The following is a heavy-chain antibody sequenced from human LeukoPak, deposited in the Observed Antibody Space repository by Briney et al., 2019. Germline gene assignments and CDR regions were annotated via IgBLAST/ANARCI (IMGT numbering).Heavy chain of an antibody. Sequence: GGSLTLSCVASGLTFGNYGMNWVRQAPGKGLEWVSSIGGGGYTTYYADSVRGRFTISRDNSKNSMYLQMSSLRAEDTAIYYCAEVESSYCRIWGQGTLVTVSS. CDR3: AEVESSYCRI. V-gene: IGHV3-23*01. CDR2: IGGGGYTT. CDR1: GLTFGNYG. J-gene: IGHJ4*01. D-gene: IGHD3-10*01.